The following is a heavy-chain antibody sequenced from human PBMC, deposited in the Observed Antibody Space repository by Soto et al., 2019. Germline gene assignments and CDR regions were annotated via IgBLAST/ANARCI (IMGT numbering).Heavy chain of an antibody. CDR1: GYIFTSYA. CDR2: ISAYNGNT. D-gene: IGHD3-10*01. J-gene: IGHJ2*01. CDR3: ARCNGFGKDWYFDL. Sequence: QVQLVQSGAEVKKPGASVKVSCKASGYIFTSYAISWMRQAPGQGLEWMGWISAYNGNTNYAQKIQGRVTTTTDTSTSTAYMELRSLSSDDTAVYYCARCNGFGKDWYFDLWGRGTLVTVSS. V-gene: IGHV1-18*01.